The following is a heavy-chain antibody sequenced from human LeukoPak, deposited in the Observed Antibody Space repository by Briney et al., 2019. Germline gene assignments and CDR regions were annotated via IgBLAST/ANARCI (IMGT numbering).Heavy chain of an antibody. CDR3: ANEQWEYYDSSGLFDY. Sequence: GGSLRLSCAASGFTFDDYAMHWVRQAPGKGLEWVSGISWNSGSIGYADSVKGRFTISRDNAKNSLYLQMNSLRAEDTAVYYCANEQWEYYDSSGLFDYWGQGTLVTVSS. CDR2: ISWNSGSI. V-gene: IGHV3-9*01. J-gene: IGHJ4*02. D-gene: IGHD3-22*01. CDR1: GFTFDDYA.